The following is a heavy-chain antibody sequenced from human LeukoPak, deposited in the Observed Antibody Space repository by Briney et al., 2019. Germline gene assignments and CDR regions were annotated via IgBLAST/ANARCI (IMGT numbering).Heavy chain of an antibody. D-gene: IGHD5-18*01. CDR2: INAGNGNT. CDR1: GYTFTSYA. Sequence: ASVKVSWKASGYTFTSYAMHWVRQAPGQRLEWMGWINAGNGNTKYSQKFQGRVTITRDTSASTAYMELSSLRSEDTAVYYCARAHSGYSYGYDYWGQGTLVTVSS. CDR3: ARAHSGYSYGYDY. V-gene: IGHV1-3*01. J-gene: IGHJ4*02.